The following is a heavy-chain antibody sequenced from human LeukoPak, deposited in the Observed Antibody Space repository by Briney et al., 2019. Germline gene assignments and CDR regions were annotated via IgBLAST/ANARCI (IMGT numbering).Heavy chain of an antibody. J-gene: IGHJ4*02. CDR3: AGGGDTTFSDY. CDR1: GFTFNNYA. D-gene: IGHD2/OR15-2a*01. Sequence: GGSLRLSCAASGFTFNNYAMSWVRQAPGRSLEWVSTIGGSGGGTFYADSVKGRFTVSRDKSKSTLYLQMDSLRADDTAIYYCAGGGDTTFSDYWGQGTLVIVSS. V-gene: IGHV3-23*01. CDR2: IGGSGGGT.